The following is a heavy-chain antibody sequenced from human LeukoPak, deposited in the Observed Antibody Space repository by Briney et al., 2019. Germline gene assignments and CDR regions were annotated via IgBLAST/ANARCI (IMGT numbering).Heavy chain of an antibody. J-gene: IGHJ4*02. CDR2: IYSSGST. D-gene: IGHD5-24*01. Sequence: SETLSLTCTVSGGSISNYYWSWIRQPPGKGLEWIGYIYSSGSTNYNPSLKSRVTISIDASKNQFSLKLSSVTAADTAVYYCTRLERGGYIYRFDYWGQGTLVTVSS. V-gene: IGHV4-59*08. CDR1: GGSISNYY. CDR3: TRLERGGYIYRFDY.